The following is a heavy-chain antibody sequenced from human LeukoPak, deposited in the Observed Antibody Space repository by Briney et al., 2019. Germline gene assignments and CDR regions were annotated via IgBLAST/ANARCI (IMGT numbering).Heavy chain of an antibody. CDR3: ARDYKYAFDN. Sequence: GGSLRLSCAASGFTFSDYSMNWVRHAPGKGLEWISYIGVDSGNTNYADSVKGRFTISGDKAKNSLYLQMNSLRVEDTAVYYCARDYKYAFDNWGQGTLVTVSS. CDR1: GFTFSDYS. CDR2: IGVDSGNT. J-gene: IGHJ4*02. D-gene: IGHD5-24*01. V-gene: IGHV3-48*01.